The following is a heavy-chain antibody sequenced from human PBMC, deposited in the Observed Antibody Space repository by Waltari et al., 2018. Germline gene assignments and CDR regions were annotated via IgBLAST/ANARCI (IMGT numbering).Heavy chain of an antibody. J-gene: IGHJ2*01. Sequence: EAHVVESGGGLVQPGGSLRLSCAASGFTFSSHWMHWVRQPPGKGLVWVSRTNSDGCSTSHADSVKGRFTISRDNAKSTVYLQMNSLRAEDTAVYYCARINRMRNWYFDLWGRGTLVTVSS. CDR3: ARINRMRNWYFDL. CDR2: TNSDGCST. V-gene: IGHV3-74*01. CDR1: GFTFSSHW.